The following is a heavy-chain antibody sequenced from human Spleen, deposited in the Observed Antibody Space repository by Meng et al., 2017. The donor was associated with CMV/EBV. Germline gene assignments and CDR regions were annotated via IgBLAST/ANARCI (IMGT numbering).Heavy chain of an antibody. CDR2: IDYSGST. CDR1: GDSIGNRNYF. CDR3: ARDNPEGSAVDC. J-gene: IGHJ4*02. V-gene: IGHV4-39*07. Sequence: GSLRLSCTVSGDSIGNRNYFWGWIRQPPGKGLEWIGSIDYSGSTYPNPSLKSRVSMSIDTSKNQFSLRLSSVSAADTAVYYCARDNPEGSAVDCWGQGTLVTVSS.